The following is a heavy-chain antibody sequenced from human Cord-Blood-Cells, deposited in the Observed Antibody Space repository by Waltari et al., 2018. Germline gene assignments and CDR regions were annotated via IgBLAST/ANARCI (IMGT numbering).Heavy chain of an antibody. CDR1: GGPFSSSA. Sequence: QLQLVQCGAEVKKPGSPVRVSCKAAGGPFSSSAISRGRQPPAQGLEWMGVIVPIFGTANYAQKFQGRVTITADEATSTAYMELSSLGSEDTAVYYCARDTPVVPAANNWFDPWGQGTLVTVSS. V-gene: IGHV1-69*01. CDR2: IVPIFGTA. D-gene: IGHD2-2*01. J-gene: IGHJ5*02. CDR3: ARDTPVVPAANNWFDP.